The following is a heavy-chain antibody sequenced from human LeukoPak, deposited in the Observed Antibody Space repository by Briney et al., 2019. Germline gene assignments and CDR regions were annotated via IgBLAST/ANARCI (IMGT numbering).Heavy chain of an antibody. CDR2: ITKTGASI. Sequence: GGSLRLSCVASGFTFSDYEMHWIRQAPGKGLEWVSYITKTGASIYYAPSVRGRFTISSDTADNSLYLQMNSLRAEDTAVYYCARGITTSGYYYYYMDVWGKGTTVTVSS. CDR3: ARGITTSGYYYYYMDV. V-gene: IGHV3-48*03. CDR1: GFTFSDYE. J-gene: IGHJ6*03. D-gene: IGHD3-10*01.